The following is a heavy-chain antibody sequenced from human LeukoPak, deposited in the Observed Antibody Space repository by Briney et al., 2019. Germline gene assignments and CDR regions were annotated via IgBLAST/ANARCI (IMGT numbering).Heavy chain of an antibody. J-gene: IGHJ4*02. CDR3: ARVSRLYHDTSGRIFDY. Sequence: EASVKVSCKASGYTFTGYYMHWVRQAPGQGLEWMGWINLNSGDRNYAQKFQGRVTMTRDTSSSTAYMEVSRLRSDDTAVYYCARVSRLYHDTSGRIFDYWGQGTLVTVSS. CDR1: GYTFTGYY. D-gene: IGHD3-22*01. CDR2: INLNSGDR. V-gene: IGHV1-2*02.